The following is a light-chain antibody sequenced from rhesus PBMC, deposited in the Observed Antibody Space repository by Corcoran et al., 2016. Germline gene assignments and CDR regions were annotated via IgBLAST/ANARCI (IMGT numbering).Light chain of an antibody. CDR3: QQYNSAPCS. CDR2: KAS. CDR1: QTISNY. J-gene: IGKJ2*01. Sequence: DIQMTQSPPSLSASVGDRVTITCRASQTISNYLSWYQQKPGKAPKLLIYKASSLQSGSPSRSCGNGSGTDFTLTISSLQTEDFATYYCQQYNSAPCSFSQGTKVEIK. V-gene: IGKV1S21*01.